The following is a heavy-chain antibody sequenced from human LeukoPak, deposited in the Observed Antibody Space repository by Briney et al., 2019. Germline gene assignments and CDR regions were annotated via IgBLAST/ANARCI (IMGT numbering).Heavy chain of an antibody. J-gene: IGHJ1*01. Sequence: GGSLRLSCAASGFTFSSYSMNWVRQAPGKGLEWVSAISGSGGSTYYADSVKGRFTISRDNSKNTLYLQMNSLRVEDTAVYYCATYSTRNAREFQSWGQGTLVTVSS. CDR3: ATYSTRNAREFQS. V-gene: IGHV3-23*01. CDR2: ISGSGGST. CDR1: GFTFSSYS. D-gene: IGHD4-11*01.